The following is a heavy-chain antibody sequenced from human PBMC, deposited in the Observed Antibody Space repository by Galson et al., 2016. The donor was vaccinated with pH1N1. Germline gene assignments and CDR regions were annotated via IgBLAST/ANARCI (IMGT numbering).Heavy chain of an antibody. J-gene: IGHJ6*02. V-gene: IGHV3-53*01. D-gene: IGHD3-3*01. CDR3: ARVGDFWSYYYYNMDV. CDR1: GFTVSSNY. Sequence: SLRLSCAASGFTVSSNYMSWVRQAPGKWLEWVSLIYSGGRTYYADSVKGRFTISRDNSKNTLYLQMNSLRVEDTAVYYCARVGDFWSYYYYNMDVWGQGTTVTVSS. CDR2: IYSGGRT.